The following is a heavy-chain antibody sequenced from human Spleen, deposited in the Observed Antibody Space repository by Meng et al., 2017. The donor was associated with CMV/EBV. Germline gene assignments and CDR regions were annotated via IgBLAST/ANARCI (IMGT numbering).Heavy chain of an antibody. CDR1: GYTFTSFG. D-gene: IGHD3-3*01. CDR3: ARARALEWLEALPDAFNI. CDR2: INPNNGGT. V-gene: IGHV1-2*02. J-gene: IGHJ3*02. Sequence: ASVKVSCKASGYTFTSFGITWVRQAPGQGLEWMGWINPNNGGTNYAQKFQGRVTMTRDTSISTAYMELSRLRSDDTAVYYCARARALEWLEALPDAFNIWGQGTMVTVSS.